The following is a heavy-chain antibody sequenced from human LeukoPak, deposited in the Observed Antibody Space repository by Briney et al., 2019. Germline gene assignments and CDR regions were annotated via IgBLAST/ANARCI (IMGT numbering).Heavy chain of an antibody. J-gene: IGHJ4*02. Sequence: SETLSLTCTVSGGSISTYYWNWIRQPPGKGLEWIGYIYYSGSTNYNPSLKSRVTISVDTSKNQFSLKLSSVTAADTAVYYCARDVNRGSSWAFDYWGQGTLVTVSS. CDR1: GGSISTYY. V-gene: IGHV4-59*12. CDR3: ARDVNRGSSWAFDY. D-gene: IGHD6-13*01. CDR2: IYYSGST.